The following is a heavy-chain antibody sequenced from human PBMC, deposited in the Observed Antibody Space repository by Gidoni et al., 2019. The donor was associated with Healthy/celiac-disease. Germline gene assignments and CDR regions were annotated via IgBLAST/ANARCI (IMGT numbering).Heavy chain of an antibody. D-gene: IGHD2-15*01. Sequence: EVQLVESGGGMVQPGGSLRISCAASGFTFSSYSMNWVRQAPGKGLEWVSYISSSCSTIYYADSVKGRFTISRENAKNSLYLQMNSLRDEDTAVYYCAGDCLISGCDFDYWGQGTLVTVSS. CDR2: ISSSCSTI. CDR3: AGDCLISGCDFDY. J-gene: IGHJ4*02. CDR1: GFTFSSYS. V-gene: IGHV3-48*02.